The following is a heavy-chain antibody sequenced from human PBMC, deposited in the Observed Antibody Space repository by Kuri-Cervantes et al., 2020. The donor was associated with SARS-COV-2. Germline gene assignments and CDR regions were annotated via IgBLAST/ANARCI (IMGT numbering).Heavy chain of an antibody. J-gene: IGHJ4*02. CDR3: RRGRDCSSPSCYGVSDW. CDR1: GFPFSAFS. Sequence: GGSLRLSCAASGFPFSAFSMNWVRQAPGKGLEWVSSISGSSSYIYYVDSVKGRFTISRDNAKNSLYLQMNSLRAEDTAMYYCRRGRDCSSPSCYGVSDWWGQGTLVTVSS. D-gene: IGHD2-2*01. V-gene: IGHV3-21*01. CDR2: ISGSSSYI.